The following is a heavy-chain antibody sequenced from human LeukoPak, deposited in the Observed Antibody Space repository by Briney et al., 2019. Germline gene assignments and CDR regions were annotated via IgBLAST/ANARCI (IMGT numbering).Heavy chain of an antibody. CDR1: GYTFTSYG. V-gene: IGHV1-18*01. J-gene: IGHJ4*02. D-gene: IGHD2-2*01. CDR2: ISAYNGNT. CDR3: ARAGGYCSSTSCSSPLDY. Sequence: ASVKVSCKASGYTFTSYGISWVRQAPGQGLEWMGWISAYNGNTNYAQKLQGRVTMTTDTSTSTAYMELRSLRSDDTAVYYCARAGGYCSSTSCSSPLDYWGQGTLVTVSS.